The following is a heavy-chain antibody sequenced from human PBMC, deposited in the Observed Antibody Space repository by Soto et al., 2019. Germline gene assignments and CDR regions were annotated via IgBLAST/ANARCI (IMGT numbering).Heavy chain of an antibody. Sequence: QVQLVQSGAEVKKPGASVKVSCKASGGTFSSYAISWVRQPPGQGLEWMGGIIPIFGTANYAQKFQGRVTITADEFTSTAYMELSSLRSEDTAVYYWAGGFMEYCGGDCYLSLDYWGQGTLVTVSS. CDR3: AGGFMEYCGGDCYLSLDY. D-gene: IGHD2-21*02. J-gene: IGHJ4*02. CDR2: IIPIFGTA. CDR1: GGTFSSYA. V-gene: IGHV1-69*01.